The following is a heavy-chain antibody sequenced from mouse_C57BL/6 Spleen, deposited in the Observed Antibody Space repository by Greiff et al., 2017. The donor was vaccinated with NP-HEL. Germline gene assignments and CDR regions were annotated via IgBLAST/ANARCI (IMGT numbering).Heavy chain of an antibody. Sequence: VQLQQPGAELVKPGASVKMSCKASGYTFTSYWITWVKQRPGQGLEWIGDIYPGSGSTNYNEKFKSKATLTVDTSSSTAYMQLSSLTSEDSAVYCCARGYYDYGGFDYWGQGTTLTVSS. J-gene: IGHJ2*01. V-gene: IGHV1-55*01. CDR2: IYPGSGST. CDR1: GYTFTSYW. CDR3: ARGYYDYGGFDY. D-gene: IGHD2-4*01.